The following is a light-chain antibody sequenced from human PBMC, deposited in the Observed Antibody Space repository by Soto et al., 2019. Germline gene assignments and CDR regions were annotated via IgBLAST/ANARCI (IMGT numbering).Light chain of an antibody. V-gene: IGKV1-8*01. J-gene: IGKJ5*01. Sequence: AIRMTQSPSSLSASTVDRVTITCLASQGISSYLDWYQQKPGKAPKLLIYAASTLQSGVPSRLRGSGYGTDFTLTISCLKYEDFETYYCQQYYSYPRTFGQGTRLEIK. CDR3: QQYYSYPRT. CDR1: QGISSY. CDR2: AAS.